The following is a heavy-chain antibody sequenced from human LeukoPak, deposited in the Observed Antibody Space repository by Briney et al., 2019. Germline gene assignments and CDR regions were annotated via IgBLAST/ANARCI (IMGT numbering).Heavy chain of an antibody. CDR1: GFTFNTFW. Sequence: GGSLRLSCAAPGFTFNTFWMNWVRLAPGRGLEWLANIRPDGSDKYYVDSVRGRFTISRDNGKNLVYLEMNSLRVEDTAVYYCSGRDSSRNPWAYWGQGTLVSVSS. V-gene: IGHV3-7*01. CDR3: SGRDSSRNPWAY. D-gene: IGHD2-2*01. J-gene: IGHJ4*02. CDR2: IRPDGSDK.